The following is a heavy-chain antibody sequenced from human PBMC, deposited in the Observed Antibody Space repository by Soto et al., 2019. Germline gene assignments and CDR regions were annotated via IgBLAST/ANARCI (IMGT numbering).Heavy chain of an antibody. CDR2: ISLEGSNK. CDR1: GFNFSHYA. CDR3: EKDGATPVAATFLDS. Sequence: QVQLVESGGGVVQPGTSLRLSCEAYGFNFSHYAMHWVRQAPGKGLEWLAIISLEGSNKYSAKPVKDRFTISRDTSKSTIYLQMNSLSPEDTAVYYCEKDGATPVAATFLDSWGQGTPVTVSS. J-gene: IGHJ4*02. V-gene: IGHV3-30*18. D-gene: IGHD6-19*01.